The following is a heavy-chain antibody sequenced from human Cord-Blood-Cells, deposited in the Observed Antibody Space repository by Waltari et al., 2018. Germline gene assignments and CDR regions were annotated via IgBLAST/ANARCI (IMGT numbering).Heavy chain of an antibody. CDR1: GGSVSSGSYY. CDR2: IYYSGST. Sequence: QVQLQESGPGLVKPSETLSLTCTVSGGSVSSGSYYSSWIRQPPGKGLEWIGYIYYSGSTNYNPSLKSRVTISVDTSKNQFSLKLSSVTAADTAVYYCASIAAPHYYYYGMDVWGQGTTVTVSS. D-gene: IGHD6-13*01. V-gene: IGHV4-61*01. CDR3: ASIAAPHYYYYGMDV. J-gene: IGHJ6*02.